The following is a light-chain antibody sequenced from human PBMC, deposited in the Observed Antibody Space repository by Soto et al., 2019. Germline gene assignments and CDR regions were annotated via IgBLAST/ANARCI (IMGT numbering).Light chain of an antibody. CDR3: QQRTDWVT. V-gene: IGKV3D-20*02. CDR2: GAS. Sequence: EIVLTQSPGTLSLSPGERATLSCRASQSVSNNYLAWYQQKPGQAPRLLIYGASSRATGIPDRFSGGGSGTDFTLTISSLEPEDFAVYYCQQRTDWVTFGGGTKVDIK. J-gene: IGKJ4*01. CDR1: QSVSNNY.